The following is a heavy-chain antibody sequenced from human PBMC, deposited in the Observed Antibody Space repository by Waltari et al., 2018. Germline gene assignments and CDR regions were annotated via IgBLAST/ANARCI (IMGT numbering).Heavy chain of an antibody. Sequence: EVQLLESGGGLVQPGGSLRLSCAASGFTFSSYAMSWVRQAPGKGLELVSAISGSGGSTYYADSVKGRFTISRDNSKNTLYLQMNSLRAEDTAVYYCAKTRGYCSGGSCRDAFDIWGQGTMVTVSS. J-gene: IGHJ3*02. CDR3: AKTRGYCSGGSCRDAFDI. V-gene: IGHV3-23*01. CDR2: ISGSGGST. D-gene: IGHD2-15*01. CDR1: GFTFSSYA.